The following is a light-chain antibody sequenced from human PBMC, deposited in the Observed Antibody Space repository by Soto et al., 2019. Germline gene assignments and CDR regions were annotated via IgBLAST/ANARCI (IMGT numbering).Light chain of an antibody. CDR1: QSISSY. Sequence: DIQMTQSPSSLSASVGDRVTITCRASQSISSYLNLYQQKPGKAPKLLIYAASSLQSGVPSRFSGSRSGTDFTLTISRLQPEDFATYYCQQSYSTPRTFGGGTKVEIK. J-gene: IGKJ4*01. V-gene: IGKV1-39*01. CDR2: AAS. CDR3: QQSYSTPRT.